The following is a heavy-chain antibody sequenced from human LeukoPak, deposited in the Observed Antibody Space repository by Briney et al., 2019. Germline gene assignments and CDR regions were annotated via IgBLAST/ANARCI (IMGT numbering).Heavy chain of an antibody. CDR2: INHSGST. Sequence: PGGSLRLSCAASGFTFSSYEMNWVRQAPGKGLEWIGEINHSGSTNYNPSLKSRVTISVDTSKNQFSLKLSSVTAADTAVYYCATRYRGSFGYWGQGTLVTVSS. J-gene: IGHJ4*02. CDR1: GFTFSSYE. D-gene: IGHD3-16*01. CDR3: ATRYRGSFGY. V-gene: IGHV4-34*08.